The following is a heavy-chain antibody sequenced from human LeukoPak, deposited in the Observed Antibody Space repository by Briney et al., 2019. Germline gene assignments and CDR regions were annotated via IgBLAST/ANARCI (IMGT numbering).Heavy chain of an antibody. CDR2: IYYSGST. CDR1: SGSISSGGYY. D-gene: IGHD3-10*01. V-gene: IGHV4-31*03. CDR3: ARSPTMVRGVIIYDYYSDY. J-gene: IGHJ4*02. Sequence: SETLSLTCTVSSGSISSGGYYWSWIRQHPGKGLEWIGYIYYSGSTYYNPSLKSRVTISVDTSKNQFSLKLSSVTAADTAVYYCARSPTMVRGVIIYDYYSDYWGQGTLVTVSS.